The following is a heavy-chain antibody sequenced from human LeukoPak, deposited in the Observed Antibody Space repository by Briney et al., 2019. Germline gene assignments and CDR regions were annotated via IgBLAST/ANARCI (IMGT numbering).Heavy chain of an antibody. D-gene: IGHD2-2*01. CDR3: ARAYGIVVLPMDV. V-gene: IGHV1-46*01. CDR1: GYTFTSYY. J-gene: IGHJ6*02. CDR2: INPSGGST. Sequence: EASVKVSCKASGYTFTSYYMHWVRQAPGQVLAWMGIINPSGGSTSYAQKFQGRVTMTRDTSTSTVYMELSSLRSEDTAVYYCARAYGIVVLPMDVWGQGTTVTVSS.